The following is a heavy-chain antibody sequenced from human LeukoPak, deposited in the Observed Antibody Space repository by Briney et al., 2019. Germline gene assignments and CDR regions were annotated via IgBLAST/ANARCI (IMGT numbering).Heavy chain of an antibody. J-gene: IGHJ4*02. CDR1: GYTFISYG. CDR3: ARDGSSGDSDY. CDR2: ISGYTGNT. Sequence: ASVKVSCKASGYTFISYGISWVRQAPGQGLEWMGWISGYTGNTNYAQKFQGRVTMTTETSTSTAYMELTSLRSDDAAVYYCARDGSSGDSDYWGQGTLVTVSS. D-gene: IGHD4-17*01. V-gene: IGHV1-18*01.